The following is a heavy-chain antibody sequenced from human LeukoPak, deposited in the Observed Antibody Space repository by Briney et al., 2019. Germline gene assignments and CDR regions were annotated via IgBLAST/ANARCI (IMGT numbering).Heavy chain of an antibody. CDR2: IIPIFGTA. CDR1: GGTFSSYA. J-gene: IGHJ4*02. D-gene: IGHD3-10*01. V-gene: IGHV1-69*13. Sequence: SVKVSCKASGGTFSSYAISWVRQAPGQGLEWMGGIIPIFGTANYAQKFRSRVTITADESTSTAYMELSSLRSEDTAVYYCARGSFRYYYGSGSYPRFDYWGQGTLVTVSS. CDR3: ARGSFRYYYGSGSYPRFDY.